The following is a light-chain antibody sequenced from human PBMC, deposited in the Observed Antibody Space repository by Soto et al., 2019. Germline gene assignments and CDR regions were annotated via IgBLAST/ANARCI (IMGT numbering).Light chain of an antibody. CDR2: KAS. J-gene: IGKJ1*01. CDR3: QQYDSYSLWM. V-gene: IGKV1-5*03. Sequence: DIQITQSPSTLSASVGDRVTITCRASQSSTTWLAWYQQKPGKAPNLLIYKASSLESGVPSRFSGSGSGTEFSRTISSLQPDDFATYYCQQYDSYSLWMFGQGTKVEIK. CDR1: QSSTTW.